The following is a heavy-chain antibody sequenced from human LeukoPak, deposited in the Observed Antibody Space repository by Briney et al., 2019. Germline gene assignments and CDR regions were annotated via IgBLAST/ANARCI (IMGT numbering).Heavy chain of an antibody. CDR2: IYADGSGT. CDR1: GFTFSSYW. CDR3: AREGAVAAHYYMVV. D-gene: IGHD6-19*01. V-gene: IGHV3-74*01. J-gene: IGHJ6*03. Sequence: PGGSLRLSWAASGFTFSSYWMHWVRQAPGKGLVWVSRIYADGSGTTYADSVKGRFTISRDNAKNTLYLQMNSLRAEDTAVYFCAREGAVAAHYYMVVWGKGTTVTVSS.